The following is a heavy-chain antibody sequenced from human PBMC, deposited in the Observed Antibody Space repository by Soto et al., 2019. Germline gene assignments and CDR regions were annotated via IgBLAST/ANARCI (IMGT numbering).Heavy chain of an antibody. CDR3: AQIWDLSYCSSTSCYYGMDV. V-gene: IGHV3-48*01. CDR2: ISSSSSTI. J-gene: IGHJ6*02. CDR1: GFTFSSYS. D-gene: IGHD2-2*01. Sequence: PGGSLRLSCAASGFTFSSYSMNWVRQAPGKGLEWVSYISSSSSTIYYADSVKGRFTISRDNAKNSLYLQMNSLRAEDTAVYYCAQIWDLSYCSSTSCYYGMDVWGQGTTVTVSS.